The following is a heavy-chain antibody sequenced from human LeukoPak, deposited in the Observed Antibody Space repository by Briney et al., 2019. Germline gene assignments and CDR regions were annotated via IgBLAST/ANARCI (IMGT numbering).Heavy chain of an antibody. CDR3: AKAPSGIAVAGYFDY. CDR2: ISWNSGSI. D-gene: IGHD6-19*01. Sequence: GGSLRLSCAASGFTFDDCAMHWVRQAPGKGLEWVSGISWNSGSIGYADSVKGRFTISRDNAKNSLYLQMNSLRAEDTALYYCAKAPSGIAVAGYFDYWGQGTLVTVSS. CDR1: GFTFDDCA. V-gene: IGHV3-9*01. J-gene: IGHJ4*02.